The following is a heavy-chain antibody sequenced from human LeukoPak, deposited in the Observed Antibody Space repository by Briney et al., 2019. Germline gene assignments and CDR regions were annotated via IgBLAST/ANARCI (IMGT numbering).Heavy chain of an antibody. CDR2: IDPSDGGA. Sequence: GASVKVSCKASGYTFTTYYMHWVRQAPGQGLEWMGIIDPSDGGATYAQKFQGRVTITADESTSTAYMELSSLRSEDTAVYYCARGGTVTTFDAFDIWGQGTMVTVSS. J-gene: IGHJ3*02. CDR3: ARGGTVTTFDAFDI. CDR1: GYTFTTYY. D-gene: IGHD4-17*01. V-gene: IGHV1-46*01.